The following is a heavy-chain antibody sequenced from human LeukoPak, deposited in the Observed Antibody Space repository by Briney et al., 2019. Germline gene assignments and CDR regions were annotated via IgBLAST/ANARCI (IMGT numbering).Heavy chain of an antibody. CDR2: INPNSDGT. Sequence: ASVKVSCKASGYTFTGYYMHWVRQAPGQGLEWMGWINPNSDGTNYAQKFQGRVTMTRDTSISTAYMELSRLRSDDTAVYYCARAPFVVVPAAIRLRYYYYGMDVWGQGTTVTVSS. J-gene: IGHJ6*02. D-gene: IGHD2-2*02. V-gene: IGHV1-2*02. CDR3: ARAPFVVVPAAIRLRYYYYGMDV. CDR1: GYTFTGYY.